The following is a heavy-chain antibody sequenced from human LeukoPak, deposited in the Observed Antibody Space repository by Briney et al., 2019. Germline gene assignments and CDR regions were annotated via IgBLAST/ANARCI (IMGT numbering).Heavy chain of an antibody. CDR2: FGRSGTGT. D-gene: IGHD6-19*01. V-gene: IGHV3-23*01. CDR3: AKRDSSGSNYFAY. CDR1: GFTFAGCA. J-gene: IGHJ4*02. Sequence: SAGSLRLSCAASGFTFAGCAMSWVRQPPGKGLEWVSTFGRSGTGTFYADSVKGRFTISRDNSKNTLYLQMNSLRAEDTAVYYCAKRDSSGSNYFAYWGQGALVTVSS.